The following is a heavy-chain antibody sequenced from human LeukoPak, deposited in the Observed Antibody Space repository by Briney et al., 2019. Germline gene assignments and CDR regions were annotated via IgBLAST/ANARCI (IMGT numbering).Heavy chain of an antibody. CDR2: ISSNGDST. D-gene: IGHD6-19*01. CDR3: ARGSSGRWSDY. V-gene: IGHV3-64*01. CDR1: GFSFSNYA. J-gene: IGHJ4*02. Sequence: GGSLRLSCAASGFSFSNYAMYWVRQAPGKGLEYVSTISSNGDSTYYANPVKGRFTISRDNSKNTLYLQMGSLGPEDMAVYYCARGSSGRWSDYWGQGTLVTVSS.